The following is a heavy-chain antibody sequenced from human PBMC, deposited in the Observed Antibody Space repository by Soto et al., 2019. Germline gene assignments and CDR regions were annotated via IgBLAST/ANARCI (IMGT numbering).Heavy chain of an antibody. J-gene: IGHJ4*02. V-gene: IGHV3-30-3*01. CDR1: GFTFSSYA. CDR3: PRAGSSSPPYFDY. Sequence: QVQLVESGGGVVQPGRSLRLSCAASGFTFSSYAMHWVRQAPGKGLEWVAVISYDGSNKYYADSVKGRFTISRDNSKNTLYLQMNSLRAEDTAVYYCPRAGSSSPPYFDYWGQGTLVTVSS. CDR2: ISYDGSNK. D-gene: IGHD6-6*01.